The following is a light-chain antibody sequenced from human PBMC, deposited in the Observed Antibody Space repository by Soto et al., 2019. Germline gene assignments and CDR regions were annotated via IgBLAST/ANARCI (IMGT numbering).Light chain of an antibody. J-gene: IGLJ3*02. Sequence: QLVLTQSSSASASLGSSVKVTCTLSSGHSSNTIAWHQQQPGKAPRYLMKLEGSGSQNRGSGVPDRFSGSSSGADRYLTISNLQSEDEADYYCETWDINTRVFGGGTQLTVL. CDR2: LEGSGSQ. CDR1: SGHSSNT. CDR3: ETWDINTRV. V-gene: IGLV4-60*03.